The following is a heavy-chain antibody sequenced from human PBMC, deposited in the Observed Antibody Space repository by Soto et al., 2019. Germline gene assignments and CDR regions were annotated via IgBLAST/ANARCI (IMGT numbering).Heavy chain of an antibody. V-gene: IGHV1-69*12. CDR2: IIPIVGTA. CDR3: ASVETQRYYYGMDV. CDR1: GGTFSSYA. Sequence: QVQLVQSGAEVKKPGSSVKVSCKASGGTFSSYAISWVRQAPGQGLEWMGGIIPIVGTADYAQKFQGRVTIPADESTSTAYMELSSLRSEDTAVYYCASVETQRYYYGMDVWGQGTTVTVSS. J-gene: IGHJ6*02. D-gene: IGHD2-15*01.